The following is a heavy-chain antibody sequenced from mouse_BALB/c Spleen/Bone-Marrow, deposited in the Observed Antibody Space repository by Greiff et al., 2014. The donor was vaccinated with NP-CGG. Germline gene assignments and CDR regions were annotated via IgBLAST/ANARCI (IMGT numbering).Heavy chain of an antibody. CDR3: ARYYGSSQAWFAY. CDR1: GFSLTSYG. CDR2: IWAGGST. D-gene: IGHD1-1*01. J-gene: IGHJ3*01. Sequence: VQLQQSGPGLVAPSQSLSITCTVSGFSLTSYGVRWVRQPPGKGLEWLGVIWAGGSTNYNSALMSRLSISKDNSKSQVFLKMNSLQTDDTAMYYCARYYGSSQAWFAYWGQGTLVTASA. V-gene: IGHV2-9*02.